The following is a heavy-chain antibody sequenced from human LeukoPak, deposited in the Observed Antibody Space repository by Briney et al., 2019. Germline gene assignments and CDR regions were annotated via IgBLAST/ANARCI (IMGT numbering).Heavy chain of an antibody. CDR1: GFTFSSYW. Sequence: GGSLRLSCAASGFTFSSYWMSWVRQAPGKGLDWVANIKQDGSEKYYVDSVKGRFTISRDNAKDSLYLQMNSLRAEDTAVYYCARLVDNYDFWSGYFYNWFDPWGQGTLVTVSS. CDR3: ARLVDNYDFWSGYFYNWFDP. D-gene: IGHD3-3*01. V-gene: IGHV3-7*01. CDR2: IKQDGSEK. J-gene: IGHJ5*02.